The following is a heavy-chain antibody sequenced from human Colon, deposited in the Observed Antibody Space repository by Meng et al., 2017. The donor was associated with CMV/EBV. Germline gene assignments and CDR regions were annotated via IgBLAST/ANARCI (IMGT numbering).Heavy chain of an antibody. Sequence: FTFSSHWMHWVRQAPGKGLVWVSRINSDGRSTSYADSVKGRFTISRDNAKNTLYLQMNSLRAEDTAVYHCASEYYYNSGRQTDAFDIWGQGTMVTVSS. CDR3: ASEYYYNSGRQTDAFDI. CDR1: FTFSSHW. J-gene: IGHJ3*02. CDR2: INSDGRST. D-gene: IGHD3-10*01. V-gene: IGHV3-74*01.